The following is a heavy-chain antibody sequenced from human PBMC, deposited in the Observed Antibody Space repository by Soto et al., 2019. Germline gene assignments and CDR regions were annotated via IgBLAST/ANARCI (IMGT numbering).Heavy chain of an antibody. D-gene: IGHD6-19*01. CDR2: ITSSGSEV. Sequence: PVGSLRLSCAASGFTFSGSAMTWFRQAPVNWLEYVSSITSSGSEVFHAASVKGRFTMSRDNSKNMLYLQMNSLRAEDTAVYYCAKEGYDSGWHWDSWGQAALVTVSS. CDR3: AKEGYDSGWHWDS. CDR1: GFTFSGSA. V-gene: IGHV3-23*01. J-gene: IGHJ4*02.